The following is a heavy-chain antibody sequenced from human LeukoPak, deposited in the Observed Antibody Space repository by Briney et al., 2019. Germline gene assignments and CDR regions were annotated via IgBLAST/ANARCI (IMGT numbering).Heavy chain of an antibody. CDR2: INPNSGGT. Sequence: GASVKVSCKTSGYTFTDYFIHWVRQAPGQGLEWMGWINPNSGGTNSAQKFQGRVTMTRDTSISTAYMELSRLRSDDTAVYYCARVSLGIAAAGRGWFDPWGQGTLVTVSS. J-gene: IGHJ5*02. V-gene: IGHV1-2*02. D-gene: IGHD6-13*01. CDR1: GYTFTDYF. CDR3: ARVSLGIAAAGRGWFDP.